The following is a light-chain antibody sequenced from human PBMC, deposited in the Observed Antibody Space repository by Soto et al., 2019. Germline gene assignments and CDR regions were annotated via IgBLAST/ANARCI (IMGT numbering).Light chain of an antibody. J-gene: IGLJ1*01. V-gene: IGLV2-14*01. CDR2: DVS. Sequence: QSVLAQPASVSGSPGQSITISCTGTSSDVGGYNYVSWHQQHPGKAPKLMIYDVSNRPSGVSNRFPGSKSGNTASLTISGLQAEDEADYYCSSYTSSSTLEVFGTGTRSPS. CDR1: SSDVGGYNY. CDR3: SSYTSSSTLEV.